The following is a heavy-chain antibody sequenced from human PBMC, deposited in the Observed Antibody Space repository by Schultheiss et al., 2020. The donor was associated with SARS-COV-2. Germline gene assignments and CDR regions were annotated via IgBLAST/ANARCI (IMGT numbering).Heavy chain of an antibody. CDR1: GFTFSTYA. D-gene: IGHD1-26*01. CDR2: ISYDGSNK. CDR3: ARGKSGSYQPGDY. J-gene: IGHJ4*02. V-gene: IGHV3-30*04. Sequence: GGSLRLSCAASGFTFSTYAMHWVRQAPGKGLEWVAVISYDGSNKYYADSVKDRFTISRDNSKNTLYLQMNSLRAEDTAVYYCARGKSGSYQPGDYWGQGTLVTVSS.